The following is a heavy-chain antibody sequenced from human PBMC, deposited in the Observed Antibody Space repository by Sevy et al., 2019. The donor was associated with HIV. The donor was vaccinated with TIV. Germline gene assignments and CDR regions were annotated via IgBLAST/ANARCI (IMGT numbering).Heavy chain of an antibody. V-gene: IGHV3-30-3*01. Sequence: GGSLRLSCAASGFTFSSYAMHWVRQAPGKGLEWVAVISYDGSNKYYADSGKGRFTISRDNSKNTLYLQMNSLRAEDTAVYYCARDRKGIVVVPAANGPPVYGMDVWGQGTTVTVSS. CDR2: ISYDGSNK. CDR3: ARDRKGIVVVPAANGPPVYGMDV. D-gene: IGHD2-2*01. J-gene: IGHJ6*02. CDR1: GFTFSSYA.